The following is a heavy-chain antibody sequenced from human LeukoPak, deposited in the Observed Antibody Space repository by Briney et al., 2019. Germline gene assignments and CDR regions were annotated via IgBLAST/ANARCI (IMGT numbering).Heavy chain of an antibody. V-gene: IGHV4-34*01. CDR3: ARGRWLQLRFDY. CDR2: INHSGST. J-gene: IGHJ4*02. Sequence: SSETLSLTCAVYGGSFSGYYWSWIRQPPGKGLEWIGEINHSGSTNYNPSLKSRVTISVDTSKNQFSLKLSSVTAADTAVYYCARGRWLQLRFDYWGQGTLVTVSS. D-gene: IGHD5-24*01. CDR1: GGSFSGYY.